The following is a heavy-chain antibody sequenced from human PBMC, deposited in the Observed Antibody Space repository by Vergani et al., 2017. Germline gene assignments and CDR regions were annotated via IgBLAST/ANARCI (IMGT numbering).Heavy chain of an antibody. CDR2: INPNSGGT. CDR3: ARDRLRRITMVGGVITSPPWFDP. D-gene: IGHD3-10*01. Sequence: QVQLVQSGAEVKKPGASVKVSCKASGYTFTGYYMHWVRQAPGQGLEWMGWINPNSGGTNYAQKFQGRVTMTRDTSISTAYMELSRLRSDDTAVYYCARDRLRRITMVGGVITSPPWFDPWGQGTLVTVSS. J-gene: IGHJ5*02. CDR1: GYTFTGYY. V-gene: IGHV1-2*02.